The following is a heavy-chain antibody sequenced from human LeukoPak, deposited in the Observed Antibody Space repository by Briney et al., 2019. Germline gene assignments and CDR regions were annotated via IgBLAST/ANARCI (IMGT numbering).Heavy chain of an antibody. V-gene: IGHV1-46*01. CDR3: ARDQLGGDPHGYYYYYMDV. CDR1: GYTFTSYY. J-gene: IGHJ6*03. D-gene: IGHD4-17*01. Sequence: GASVKVSCKASGYTFTSYYMHWVRQAPGQGLEWMGIINPSGGSTSYAQKFQGRVTMTRDTSTSTVYMELSSLRSEDTAVYYCARDQLGGDPHGYYYYYMDVWGKGTTVTVSS. CDR2: INPSGGST.